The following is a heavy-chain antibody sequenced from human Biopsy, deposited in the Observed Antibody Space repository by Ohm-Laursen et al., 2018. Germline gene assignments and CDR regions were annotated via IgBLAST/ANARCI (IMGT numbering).Heavy chain of an antibody. CDR1: GVSINTGGYY. V-gene: IGHV4-31*03. CDR3: TRAGGGKIYGL. Sequence: TLSLTCTVSGVSINTGGYYWTWIRQHPGTGLEWIGYIHYSGNTLYNPSLKSRLTISVDTSRNQFSLKLTSVTAADKALYYCTRAGGGKIYGLWGQGTLVTVSS. J-gene: IGHJ4*02. D-gene: IGHD3-16*01. CDR2: IHYSGNT.